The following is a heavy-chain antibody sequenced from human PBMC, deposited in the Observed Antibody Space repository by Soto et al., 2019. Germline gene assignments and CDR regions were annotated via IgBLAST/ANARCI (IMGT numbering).Heavy chain of an antibody. J-gene: IGHJ4*02. D-gene: IGHD3-10*01. CDR2: IIPLYGTV. V-gene: IGHV1-69*06. Sequence: QAHRAQSGAEVKKPGSSVTVSCKASGGTFNSYGISWVRQAPGQGLDWMGVIIPLYGTVNYAQKFHGRVSTTADKSTSTANMDLNSLRSDDTAVYYCARVRVIRGVIPSHFGLWGQGTLVTVSS. CDR1: GGTFNSYG. CDR3: ARVRVIRGVIPSHFGL.